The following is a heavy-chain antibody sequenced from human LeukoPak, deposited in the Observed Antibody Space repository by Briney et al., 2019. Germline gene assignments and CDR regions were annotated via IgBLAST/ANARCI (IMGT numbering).Heavy chain of an antibody. Sequence: ASVKVSCKASGYTFTSYYMHWVRQAPGQGLEWMGIINPSGGSTSYAQKFQGRVTMTRDTSTSTVYMELSSLRSEDTAVYYCARNCSGGSCYSATGMDVWGQGTTVTVSS. CDR1: GYTFTSYY. D-gene: IGHD2-15*01. CDR2: INPSGGST. V-gene: IGHV1-46*01. J-gene: IGHJ6*02. CDR3: ARNCSGGSCYSATGMDV.